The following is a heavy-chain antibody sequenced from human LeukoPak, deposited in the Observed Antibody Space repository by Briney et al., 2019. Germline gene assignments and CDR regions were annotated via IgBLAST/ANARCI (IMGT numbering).Heavy chain of an antibody. Sequence: GGSLRLSCAASGFTFSGYSMNWVRQAPGKGLEWVSYISSGSSTINYADSVKGRFTISRDNAKNSLSLQMNSLRAEDTAVYYCARIVVDSRGWYHFDYWGQGTLVTVSS. J-gene: IGHJ4*02. CDR2: ISSGSSTI. V-gene: IGHV3-48*04. CDR1: GFTFSGYS. D-gene: IGHD6-19*01. CDR3: ARIVVDSRGWYHFDY.